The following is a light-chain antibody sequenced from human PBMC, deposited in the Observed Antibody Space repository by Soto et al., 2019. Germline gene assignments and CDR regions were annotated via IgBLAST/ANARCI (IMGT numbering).Light chain of an antibody. CDR2: GNS. V-gene: IGLV1-40*01. J-gene: IGLJ1*01. Sequence: QSVLTQPPSVSGAPGQRVTISCTGSSSNIGAGYDVHWYQKLPGTAHKLLIYGNSNRPSGVPDRFSGSKSATSASLAITGLRAEDESDYYCQSNDSILSGSVFGTGTKVTVL. CDR3: QSNDSILSGSV. CDR1: SSNIGAGYD.